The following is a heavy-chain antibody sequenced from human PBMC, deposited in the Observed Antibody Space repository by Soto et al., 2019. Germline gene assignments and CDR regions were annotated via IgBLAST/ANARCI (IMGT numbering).Heavy chain of an antibody. D-gene: IGHD2-21*01. CDR1: GGSISSYY. J-gene: IGHJ5*02. CDR2: IYYSGST. Sequence: QVQLQESGPGLVKPSETLSLTCTVSGGSISSYYWSWIRQPPGKGLEWIGYIYYSGSTNYNPSLKSRVTISVGTSKNQFSVKLSSVSAADTAVYYCARGLVVPSNWFDPWGQGTLVTVSS. CDR3: ARGLVVPSNWFDP. V-gene: IGHV4-59*01.